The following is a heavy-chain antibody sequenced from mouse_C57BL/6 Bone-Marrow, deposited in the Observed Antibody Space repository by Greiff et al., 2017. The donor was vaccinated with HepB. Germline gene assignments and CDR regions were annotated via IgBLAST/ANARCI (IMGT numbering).Heavy chain of an antibody. CDR1: GYTFTSYG. Sequence: VQLQQSGAELARPGASVKLSCKASGYTFTSYGISWVKQRTGQGLEWIGEIYPRSGNTYYNEKLKGKATLTADKSSSTAYMELRSLTSEDSAVYFCAREDYYGSNYFDYWGQGTTLTVSS. CDR3: AREDYYGSNYFDY. V-gene: IGHV1-81*01. D-gene: IGHD1-1*01. J-gene: IGHJ2*01. CDR2: IYPRSGNT.